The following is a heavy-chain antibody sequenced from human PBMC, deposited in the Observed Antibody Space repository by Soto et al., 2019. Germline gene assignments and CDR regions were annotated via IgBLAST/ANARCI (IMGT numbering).Heavy chain of an antibody. CDR3: AKHQEARAIFYYGSEDDAFDI. J-gene: IGHJ3*02. CDR2: ISASGGST. D-gene: IGHD3-10*01. V-gene: IGHV3-23*01. Sequence: GGSLRLSCAVSGFSFTTYPMSWVRQAPGKGLEWVSAISASGGSTYYADSVEGRFTISKDRSKATLSLQMNSLRAEDTAVYYCAKHQEARAIFYYGSEDDAFDIWGQGTMVTVSS. CDR1: GFSFTTYP.